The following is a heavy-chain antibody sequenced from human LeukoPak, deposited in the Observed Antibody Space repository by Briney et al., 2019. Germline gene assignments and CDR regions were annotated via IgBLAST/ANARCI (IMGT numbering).Heavy chain of an antibody. J-gene: IGHJ4*02. Sequence: SETLSLTCGVYGGSFSGNYWTWIRQSPGKGLEWIGEINHSGTTNYNPSVKSRVTISVDTSKNQFFLKLNSVTAADTAVYYCARGRGKVGRLMDYWGQGTLVTVSS. CDR2: INHSGTT. CDR3: ARGRGKVGRLMDY. V-gene: IGHV4-34*01. D-gene: IGHD3-16*01. CDR1: GGSFSGNY.